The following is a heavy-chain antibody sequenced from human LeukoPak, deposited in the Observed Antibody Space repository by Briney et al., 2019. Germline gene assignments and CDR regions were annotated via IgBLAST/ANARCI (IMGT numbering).Heavy chain of an antibody. J-gene: IGHJ4*02. D-gene: IGHD6-6*01. CDR1: GGPISSSSYY. CDR3: ARSSGGFDY. V-gene: IGHV4-39*01. CDR2: IYYSGST. Sequence: PSETLSLTCTVSGGPISSSSYYWGWIRQPPGKGLEWIGSIYYSGSTYYNPSLKSRVTISVDTSKNQFSLKLSSVTAADTAVYYCARSSGGFDYWGQGTLVTVSS.